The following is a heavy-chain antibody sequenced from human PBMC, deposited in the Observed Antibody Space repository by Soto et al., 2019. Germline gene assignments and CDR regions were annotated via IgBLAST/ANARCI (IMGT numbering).Heavy chain of an antibody. CDR3: ARASSATVTTGFDS. CDR2: IFPGDSDT. D-gene: IGHD4-17*01. J-gene: IGHJ4*02. V-gene: IGHV5-51*01. Sequence: PGESLKISCKGSGYSFTSYWIAWVRQMPGKGLEWMGIIFPGDSDTRYSPSFQGQVSISADKSITTAYLQWSSLKTSDTAMYYCARASSATVTTGFDSWGQGNMVTVSS. CDR1: GYSFTSYW.